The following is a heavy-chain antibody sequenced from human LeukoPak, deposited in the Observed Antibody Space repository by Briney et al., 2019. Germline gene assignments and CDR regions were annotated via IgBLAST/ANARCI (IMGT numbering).Heavy chain of an antibody. D-gene: IGHD5-24*01. CDR3: ARDKGDGYNPAVGAFDI. Sequence: ASVKVSCKASGGTFSSYTISWVRQAPGQGLEWMGRIIPILGMANYAQKFQGKVTITADKSTSTAYVELSSLRSEDTAVYYCARDKGDGYNPAVGAFDIWGQGTMVTVSS. CDR2: IIPILGMA. J-gene: IGHJ3*02. CDR1: GGTFSSYT. V-gene: IGHV1-69*04.